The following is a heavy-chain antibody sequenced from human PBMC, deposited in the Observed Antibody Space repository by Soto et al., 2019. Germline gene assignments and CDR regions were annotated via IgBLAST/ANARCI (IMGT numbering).Heavy chain of an antibody. D-gene: IGHD6-19*01. CDR3: GREAGYSSGWYEYYYMDV. Sequence: PSETLSLTCTVSGGSISSYYWSWIRQPPGKGLKWIGYIYYSGSTNYNPSLKSRVTISVDTSKNQFSLKLSSVTAADTAVYYCGREAGYSSGWYEYYYMDVWGKGTTVTVSS. CDR1: GGSISSYY. V-gene: IGHV4-59*01. CDR2: IYYSGST. J-gene: IGHJ6*03.